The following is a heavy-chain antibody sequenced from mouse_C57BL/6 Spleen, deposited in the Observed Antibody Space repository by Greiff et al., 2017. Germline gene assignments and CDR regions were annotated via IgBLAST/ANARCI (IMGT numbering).Heavy chain of an antibody. D-gene: IGHD2-5*01. J-gene: IGHJ4*01. CDR2: IWRGGST. CDR3: ATPSYYSNYEDAMDY. V-gene: IGHV2-5*01. Sequence: VQLQQSGPGLVQPSQSLSITCTVSGFSLTSYGVHWVRQSPGKGLEWLGVIWRGGSTDDNAAFMSRLSITKDNSKSQVFFKMNSLQADDTAIYYCATPSYYSNYEDAMDYWGQGTSVTVSS. CDR1: GFSLTSYG.